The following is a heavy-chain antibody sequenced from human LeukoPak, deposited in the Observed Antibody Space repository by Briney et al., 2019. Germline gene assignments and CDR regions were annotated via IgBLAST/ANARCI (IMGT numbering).Heavy chain of an antibody. D-gene: IGHD3-3*01. CDR1: GGSMSSYY. J-gene: IGHJ3*02. V-gene: IGHV4-59*01. Sequence: PSETLSLTCTVSGGSMSSYYWIWIRHPPGKGLEGIGYIYYTGSINYNPSLRSRVTISVDTSKNQFSLKLSSVTAADTAVFYCARVASGYDVFDIWGQGTMVTVSS. CDR3: ARVASGYDVFDI. CDR2: IYYTGSI.